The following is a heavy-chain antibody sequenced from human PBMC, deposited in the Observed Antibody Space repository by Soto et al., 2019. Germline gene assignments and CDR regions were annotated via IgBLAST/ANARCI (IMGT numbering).Heavy chain of an antibody. J-gene: IGHJ4*02. CDR1: GFTFSSFT. CDR2: ISFDGTNK. D-gene: IGHD6-19*01. CDR3: ARDRHSSGWGSFDY. V-gene: IGHV3-30-3*01. Sequence: QVQLVESGGGVVQPGRSLRLSCAASGFTFSSFTIHWVRQSPGKGLEWVALISFDGTNKYYADSVKGRFTISRDISKNTLFLQMTSLRAEDTAVYYCARDRHSSGWGSFDYWGQGTLVTVSS.